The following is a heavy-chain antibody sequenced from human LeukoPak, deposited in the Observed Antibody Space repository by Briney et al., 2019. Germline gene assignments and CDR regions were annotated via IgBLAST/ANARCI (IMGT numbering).Heavy chain of an antibody. D-gene: IGHD4-17*01. CDR1: GFTFSNAW. CDR2: IKSKTDGGTT. CDR3: TTEGTVTTPFDY. J-gene: IGHJ4*02. V-gene: IGHV3-15*01. Sequence: GGSLRLSCAASGFTFSNAWMSWFRQAPGKGLEWVGRIKSKTDGGTTDYAAPVKGRFTISRDDSKNTLYLQMNSLKTEDTAVYYCTTEGTVTTPFDYCGQGTLVTVSS.